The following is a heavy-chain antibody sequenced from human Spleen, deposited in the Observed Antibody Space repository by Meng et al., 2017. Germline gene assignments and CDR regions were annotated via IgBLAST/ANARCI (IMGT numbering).Heavy chain of an antibody. J-gene: IGHJ4*02. CDR2: IYHSGST. CDR1: GGSISSSNW. CDR3: ARDMEYYGSGSQTN. V-gene: IGHV4-4*02. D-gene: IGHD3-10*01. Sequence: SETLSLTCAVSGGSISSSNWWSWVRQPPGKGLEWIGEIYHSGSTNYNPSLKSRVTISVDKSKNQFSLKLSSVTAADTAVYYCARDMEYYGSGSQTNWGQGTLVTVSS.